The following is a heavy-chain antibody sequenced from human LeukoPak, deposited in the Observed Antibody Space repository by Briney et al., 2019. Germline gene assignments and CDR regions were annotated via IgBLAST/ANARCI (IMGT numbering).Heavy chain of an antibody. CDR1: GGSISSSNW. CDR2: IYHSGST. J-gene: IGHJ3*02. V-gene: IGHV4-4*02. Sequence: SETLSLTCAVSGGSISSSNWWSWVRQPPGKGLEWIGEIYHSGSTNYNPSLKSRVTISVDKSKNQFSLKLSSVTAADTAVYYWARNVLLWFGELLQPAAFDIWGQGTMVTVSS. CDR3: ARNVLLWFGELLQPAAFDI. D-gene: IGHD3-10*01.